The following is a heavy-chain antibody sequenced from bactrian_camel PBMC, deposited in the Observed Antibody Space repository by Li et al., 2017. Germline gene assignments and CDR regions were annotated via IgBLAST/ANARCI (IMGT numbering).Heavy chain of an antibody. CDR3: VTGKTVDYAIAPFGY. D-gene: IGHD4*01. V-gene: IGHV3S1*01. Sequence: HVQLVESGGGSVQAGGTLRLSCAAPGYGYNSRCMGWFRRAPGKEREGVASIHTSGGSTWYTDSVKGRFTISHDNAKNTLYLQMNSLTSEDTALYYRVTGKTVDYAIAPFGYWGQGTQVTVS. CDR1: GYGYNSRC. J-gene: IGHJ6*01. CDR2: IHTSGGST.